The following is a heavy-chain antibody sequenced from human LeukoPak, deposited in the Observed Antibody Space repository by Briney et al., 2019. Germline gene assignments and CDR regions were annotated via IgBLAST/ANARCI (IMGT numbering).Heavy chain of an antibody. Sequence: PSETLSLTCTVSGGSISSYYWSWIRQPPGKGLEWIGYIYYTGSTNYNPSLKSRVTISVDTSKNQFSLKLSSVTAADTAVYYCARLSGGSYSFDYWGQGTLVTVSS. CDR1: GGSISSYY. V-gene: IGHV4-59*08. CDR3: ARLSGGSYSFDY. D-gene: IGHD1-26*01. CDR2: IYYTGST. J-gene: IGHJ4*02.